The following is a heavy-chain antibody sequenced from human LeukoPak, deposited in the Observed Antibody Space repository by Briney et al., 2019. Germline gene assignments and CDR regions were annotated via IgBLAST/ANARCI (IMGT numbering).Heavy chain of an antibody. D-gene: IGHD3-16*02. CDR3: ARVMITFGGVIGPFDY. Sequence: GASVKVSCKASGYTFTGYCMHWVRQAPGQGLEWMGWINPNSGGTNYAQKFQGRVTMTRDTSISTAYMELSRLRSDDTAVYYCARVMITFGGVIGPFDYWGQGTLVTVSS. CDR1: GYTFTGYC. V-gene: IGHV1-2*02. CDR2: INPNSGGT. J-gene: IGHJ4*02.